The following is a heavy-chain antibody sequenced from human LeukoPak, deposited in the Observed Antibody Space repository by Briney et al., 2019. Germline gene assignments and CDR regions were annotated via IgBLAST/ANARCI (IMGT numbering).Heavy chain of an antibody. CDR3: ARGWTTFHH. D-gene: IGHD1-1*01. Sequence: PGGSLRLSCAASGFTFNHYAMSWVRQAPGKGLEWVASVSENGDGTMYPDSVKGRFTISRDNSRKTVLLQVNSLRVEDAATYYCARGWTTFHHWGQGALVTVSS. CDR1: GFTFNHYA. V-gene: IGHV3-23*01. CDR2: VSENGDGT. J-gene: IGHJ4*02.